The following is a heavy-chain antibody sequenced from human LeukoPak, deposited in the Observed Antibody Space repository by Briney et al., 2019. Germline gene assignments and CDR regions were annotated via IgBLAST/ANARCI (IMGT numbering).Heavy chain of an antibody. CDR3: ARLGTTVTTGGYWFDP. CDR2: IYYTGST. D-gene: IGHD4-17*01. J-gene: IGHJ5*02. V-gene: IGHV4-59*08. CDR1: GGSISSHY. Sequence: SETLSLTCTVSGGSISSHYWTWIRQPPGKGLEWIGYIYYTGSTNFNPSLKSRVTISIDTSNNHFSLKPTSVTAADTAVYYCARLGTTVTTGGYWFDPWGQGVLVTVSS.